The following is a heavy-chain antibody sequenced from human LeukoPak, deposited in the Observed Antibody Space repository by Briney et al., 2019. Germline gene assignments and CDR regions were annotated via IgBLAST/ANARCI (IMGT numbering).Heavy chain of an antibody. CDR2: IGSSSSYI. V-gene: IGHV3-21*01. D-gene: IGHD3-22*01. J-gene: IGHJ3*02. Sequence: GGSLRLSCAASGFTFSSYSMNWVRQAPGKGLEWVSSIGSSSSYIYYADSVKGRFTISRDNAKNSLYLQMNSLRAEDTAVYYCARSTHYYDSTYTLAFDIWGQGTMVTVSS. CDR3: ARSTHYYDSTYTLAFDI. CDR1: GFTFSSYS.